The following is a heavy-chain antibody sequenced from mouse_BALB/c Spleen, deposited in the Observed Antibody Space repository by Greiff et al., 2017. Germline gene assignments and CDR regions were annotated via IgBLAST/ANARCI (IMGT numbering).Heavy chain of an antibody. V-gene: IGHV3-2*02. CDR3: ARYYYGSPPYYFDY. D-gene: IGHD1-1*01. J-gene: IGHJ2*01. CDR2: ISYSGST. Sequence: EVKLMESGPGLVKPSQSLSLTCTVTGYSITSDYAWNWIRQFPGNKLEWMGYISYSGSTSYNPSLKSRISITRDTSKNQFFLQLNSVTTEDTATYYCARYYYGSPPYYFDYWGQGTTLTVSS. CDR1: GYSITSDYA.